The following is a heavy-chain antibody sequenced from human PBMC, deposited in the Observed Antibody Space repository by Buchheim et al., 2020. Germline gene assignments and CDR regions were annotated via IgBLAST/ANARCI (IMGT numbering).Heavy chain of an antibody. Sequence: QVQLVESGGGVVQPGRSLRLSCAASGFTFSSYGMHWVRQAPGKGLEWVAVIWYDGSNKYYADSVKGRFTISRDNSKNTLYLQMNSLRAEDTAVYYCARVRFGYYYGSGSYPYGMDVWGQGTT. V-gene: IGHV3-33*01. CDR1: GFTFSSYG. CDR3: ARVRFGYYYGSGSYPYGMDV. CDR2: IWYDGSNK. J-gene: IGHJ6*02. D-gene: IGHD3-10*01.